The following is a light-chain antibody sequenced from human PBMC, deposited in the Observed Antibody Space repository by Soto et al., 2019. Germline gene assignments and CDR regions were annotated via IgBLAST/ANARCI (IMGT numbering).Light chain of an antibody. CDR2: SNA. J-gene: IGLJ1*01. CDR1: SSDIGAGYD. V-gene: IGLV1-40*01. CDR3: QSYDSSLSHYV. Sequence: QSVLTQPPSVSEAPGQRVTISCTGTSSDIGAGYDVHWYQQLPGAAPKLLIYSNAIRPSGVPDRFSGSKSGTSASLAITGLRAEDEADYYCQSYDSSLSHYVFGTGTKVTVL.